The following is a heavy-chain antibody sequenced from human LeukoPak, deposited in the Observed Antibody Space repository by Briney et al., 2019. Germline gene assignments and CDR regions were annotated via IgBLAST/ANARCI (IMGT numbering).Heavy chain of an antibody. Sequence: ASVKVSCEASGYTFTGYYMHWVRQAPGQGLEWMGWINPSSGGTNYAQKFQGRVTMTRDTSISTAYMELSRLRSDDTAVYYCARVSYCTNGVCLYYYYYGMDVWGQGTTVTVSS. J-gene: IGHJ6*02. CDR1: GYTFTGYY. D-gene: IGHD2-8*01. CDR3: ARVSYCTNGVCLYYYYYGMDV. V-gene: IGHV1-2*02. CDR2: INPSSGGT.